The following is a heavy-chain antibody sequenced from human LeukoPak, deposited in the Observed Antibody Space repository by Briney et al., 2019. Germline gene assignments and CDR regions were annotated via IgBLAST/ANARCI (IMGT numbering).Heavy chain of an antibody. V-gene: IGHV3-11*01. Sequence: GGSLRLSRAASGFIFGDYYMTWIRQAPGKGLEWVSYISNTGDVTKYADSVKGRFTISRDNAKNSLYLEMNALRVEDTASYFCAKGILGGGLDHWGQGSLVTVSS. CDR2: ISNTGDVT. D-gene: IGHD2/OR15-2a*01. J-gene: IGHJ4*02. CDR1: GFIFGDYY. CDR3: AKGILGGGLDH.